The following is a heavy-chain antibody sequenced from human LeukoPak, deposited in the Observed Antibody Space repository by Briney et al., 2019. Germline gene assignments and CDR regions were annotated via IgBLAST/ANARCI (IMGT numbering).Heavy chain of an antibody. V-gene: IGHV3-48*01. J-gene: IGHJ3*01. D-gene: IGHD3-16*02. CDR3: QALVTAIPRLDF. Sequence: PGGSLRLSCAASGFMFTSYSMNWVRQAPGKGLEWVAYISSPSTNIYYVDSVEGRFTISRDNSKNILFLQMNSLRAEDTAVYYCQALVTAIPRLDFWGQGAMVTVSS. CDR1: GFMFTSYS. CDR2: ISSPSTNI.